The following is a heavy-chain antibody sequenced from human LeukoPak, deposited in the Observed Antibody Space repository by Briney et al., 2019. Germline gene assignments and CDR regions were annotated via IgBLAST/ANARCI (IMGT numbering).Heavy chain of an antibody. V-gene: IGHV3-23*01. J-gene: IGHJ4*02. CDR2: ISGSGGST. Sequence: ASVKVSCKASGGTFSSYAMSWVRQAPGKGLEWVSAISGSGGSTYYADSVKGRFTISRDNSKNTLYLQMNSLRAEDTAVYYCAKDNLPYYYDSSGYSGYIDYWGQGTLVTVSS. CDR3: AKDNLPYYYDSSGYSGYIDY. CDR1: GGTFSSYA. D-gene: IGHD3-22*01.